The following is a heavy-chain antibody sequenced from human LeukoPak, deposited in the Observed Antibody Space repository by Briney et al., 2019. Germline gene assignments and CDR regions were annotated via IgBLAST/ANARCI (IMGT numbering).Heavy chain of an antibody. CDR3: ARDRSIAAHYNWFDP. CDR1: GGTFSSDA. J-gene: IGHJ5*02. Sequence: SVKVSCKASGGTFSSDAISWVRQAPGQGLEWMGGIIPIFGTANYAQKFQGRVTITADESTSTAYMELSSLRSEDTAVYYCARDRSIAAHYNWFDPWGQGTLVTVSS. D-gene: IGHD6-6*01. V-gene: IGHV1-69*01. CDR2: IIPIFGTA.